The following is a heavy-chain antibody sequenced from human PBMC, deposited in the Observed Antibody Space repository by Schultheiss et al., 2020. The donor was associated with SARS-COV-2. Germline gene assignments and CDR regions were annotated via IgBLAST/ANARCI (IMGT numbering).Heavy chain of an antibody. J-gene: IGHJ4*02. V-gene: IGHV4-4*07. CDR2: IYTSGST. CDR3: ARDSDTSDPSSYYFDY. D-gene: IGHD2-2*01. CDR1: GGSISSYY. Sequence: SETLSLTCTVSGGSISSYYWSWIRQPAGKGLEWIGRIYTSGSTNYNPSLKSRVTMSVDTSKNQFSLKLSSVTAADTAVYYCARDSDTSDPSSYYFDYWDQGTLVTVSS.